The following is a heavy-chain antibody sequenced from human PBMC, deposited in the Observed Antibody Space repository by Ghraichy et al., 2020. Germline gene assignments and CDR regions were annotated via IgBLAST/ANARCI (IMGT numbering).Heavy chain of an antibody. CDR2: ITASGDVT. J-gene: IGHJ6*03. D-gene: IGHD2-21*01. Sequence: GESLNISCAASGFSFSSHAMSWVRQAPGKGLEWVSTITASGDVTFYAGSVKGRFTISRDNSKNTVFLQMNSLRAEDTALYYCAKDGHVSIWYYYMDVWGKGTTVTVS. CDR3: AKDGHVSIWYYYMDV. CDR1: GFSFSSHA. V-gene: IGHV3-23*01.